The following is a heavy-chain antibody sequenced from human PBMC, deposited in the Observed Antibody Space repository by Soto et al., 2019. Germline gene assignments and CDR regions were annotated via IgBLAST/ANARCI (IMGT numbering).Heavy chain of an antibody. Sequence: TGGSLRLSCTASGFTFGDYAMSWFRQAPGKGLEWVGFIRSKAYGGTTEYAASVKGRFTISRDDSKSIAYLQMNSLKTEDTAVYYCTRPTSYYDILSAFDYWGQGTLVTVSS. J-gene: IGHJ4*02. CDR2: IRSKAYGGTT. V-gene: IGHV3-49*03. CDR3: TRPTSYYDILSAFDY. D-gene: IGHD3-9*01. CDR1: GFTFGDYA.